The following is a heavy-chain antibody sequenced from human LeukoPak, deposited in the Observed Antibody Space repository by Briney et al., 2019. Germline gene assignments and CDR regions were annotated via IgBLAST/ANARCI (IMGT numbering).Heavy chain of an antibody. V-gene: IGHV3-23*01. J-gene: IGHJ4*02. CDR3: AKDPRAIVVVPAAIDY. CDR1: GFTFSSYA. Sequence: GGSLRLSCAASGFTFSSYAMSWVRQAPGKGLEWVSAISGSGGSTYYADSVKGRFTISRDNSKNTLYLQMNSLRAEDTAVYYCAKDPRAIVVVPAAIDYWSQGTLVTVSS. D-gene: IGHD2-2*01. CDR2: ISGSGGST.